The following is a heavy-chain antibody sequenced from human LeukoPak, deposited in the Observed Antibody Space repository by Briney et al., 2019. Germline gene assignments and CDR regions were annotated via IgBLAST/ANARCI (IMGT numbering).Heavy chain of an antibody. V-gene: IGHV3-23*01. J-gene: IGHJ4*02. Sequence: GGSLRLSCAASGFTFSSYAMKWVRQAPGEGVEWGSSINDGGGSKYYADSVEGRFTISRENSKNTLYLQMNSLRAEDTAVYYCAKPAKTDYADYWGQGTLVTVSS. CDR3: AKPAKTDYADY. D-gene: IGHD1-14*01. CDR2: INDGGGSK. CDR1: GFTFSSYA.